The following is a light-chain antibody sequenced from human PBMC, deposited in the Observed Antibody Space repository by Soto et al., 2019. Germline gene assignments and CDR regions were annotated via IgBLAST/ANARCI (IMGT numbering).Light chain of an antibody. CDR2: DTS. V-gene: IGLV7-46*01. J-gene: IGLJ1*01. CDR3: LVIFTGVGEV. CDR1: SGAVTSGHW. Sequence: QAVVTQDPSLTVSPGGTVTLTCGSSSGAVTSGHWPSWFQQKPGQAPRTLIYDTSNKHSWTPARFSGSLLGGKAALTLSGAHPEDEADYYCLVIFTGVGEVFGTGTKVTVL.